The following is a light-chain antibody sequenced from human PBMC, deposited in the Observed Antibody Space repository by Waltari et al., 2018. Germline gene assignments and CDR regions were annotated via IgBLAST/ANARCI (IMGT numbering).Light chain of an antibody. V-gene: IGKV1-12*01. Sequence: DIQMTESPASVSASVGDRVTISCRASHDVGSWLAWYQQTPGKAPNLLIHTASNLQSGVPSSFSGTRSGTEFTLIIDCLHPDDFATYFCQQSDSFPLTFGGGTKLEMK. CDR1: HDVGSW. J-gene: IGKJ4*01. CDR2: TAS. CDR3: QQSDSFPLT.